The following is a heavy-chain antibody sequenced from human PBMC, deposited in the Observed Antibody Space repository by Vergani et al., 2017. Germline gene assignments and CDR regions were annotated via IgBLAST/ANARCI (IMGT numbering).Heavy chain of an antibody. CDR3: AKDVSYDPYGLDY. CDR2: ISGSGGST. Sequence: EVQLLESGGGLVQPGGSLRLSCAASGFTFSSYAMSWVRQAPGKGLEWVSAISGSGGSTYYADSVKGRFTIYRDNSKNTLYLQMNSLRAGDTAVYYCAKDVSYDPYGLDYWGQGTLVTVSS. CDR1: GFTFSSYA. D-gene: IGHD5-12*01. V-gene: IGHV3-23*01. J-gene: IGHJ4*02.